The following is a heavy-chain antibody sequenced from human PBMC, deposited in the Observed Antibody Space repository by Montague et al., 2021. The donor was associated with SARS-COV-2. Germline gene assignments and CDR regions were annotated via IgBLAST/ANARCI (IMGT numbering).Heavy chain of an antibody. Sequence: PALVKPTQTLTLTCTFSGFSLSTSGMCVSWIRQPPGKALEWLARIDWDDDKYYSTSLKTRLTISKDTSENQVVLTMTNMDPVDTATYYCARILAAAAGSPFDPWGQGTLVTVSS. CDR2: IDWDDDK. CDR1: GFSLSTSGMC. D-gene: IGHD6-13*01. J-gene: IGHJ5*02. CDR3: ARILAAAAGSPFDP. V-gene: IGHV2-70*11.